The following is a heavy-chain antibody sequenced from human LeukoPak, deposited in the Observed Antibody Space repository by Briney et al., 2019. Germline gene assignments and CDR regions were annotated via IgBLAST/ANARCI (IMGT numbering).Heavy chain of an antibody. J-gene: IGHJ5*02. CDR2: IYYSVTS. CDR1: GDSISTYY. CDR3: ARAPWGANWFDP. D-gene: IGHD3-16*01. V-gene: IGHV4-59*12. Sequence: PSETLSLTCTVSGDSISTYYWSWIRQPPGKGLEWIGYIYYSVTSDYNPSLKSRVTISVDTSKNQFSLKLSSVTAADTAVYYCARAPWGANWFDPWGQGTLVTVSS.